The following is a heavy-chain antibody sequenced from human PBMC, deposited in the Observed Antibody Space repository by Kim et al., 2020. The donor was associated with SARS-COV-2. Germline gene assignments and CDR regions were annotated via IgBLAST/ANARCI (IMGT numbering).Heavy chain of an antibody. J-gene: IGHJ6*02. CDR1: GFTFSSYW. Sequence: GGSLRLSCAASGFTFSSYWMSWVRQAPGKGLEWVANIKQDGSEKYYVDSVKGRFTISRDNAKNSLYLQMNSLRAEDTAVYYCARGDYYDSSGYYYYYYYGMDVWGQGTTVTVSS. V-gene: IGHV3-7*03. CDR2: IKQDGSEK. D-gene: IGHD3-22*01. CDR3: ARGDYYDSSGYYYYYYYGMDV.